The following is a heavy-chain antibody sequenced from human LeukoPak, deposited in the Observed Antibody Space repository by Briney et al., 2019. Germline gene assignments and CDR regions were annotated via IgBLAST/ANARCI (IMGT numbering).Heavy chain of an antibody. J-gene: IGHJ5*02. V-gene: IGHV3-49*04. CDR3: SRGLRNLVT. Sequence: GGSLRLSCTVSGVSFGDGSVSWVRQAPRKGLDWVGFIGGKAFGGTTEYAASVKGRFTISRDDSKSIAYLQMNSLKTEDTAVYYCSRGLRNLVTWGQGTLVTVSS. D-gene: IGHD3-22*01. CDR1: GVSFGDGS. CDR2: IGGKAFGGTT.